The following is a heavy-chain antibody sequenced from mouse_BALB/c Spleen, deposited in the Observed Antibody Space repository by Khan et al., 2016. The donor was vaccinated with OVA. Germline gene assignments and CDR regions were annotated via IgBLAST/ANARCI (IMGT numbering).Heavy chain of an antibody. Sequence: QVQLQQSGAELTRPGASVKMSCKASGYTFTSNTMHWVKQRPGQGLEWIGYINPSSAYTNYNQNFKDKAKLTADTSSSTPYLQLSSLTSEDSAVYYCARSTTVDTRDCWGQGTSLTVSS. CDR2: INPSSAYT. CDR3: ARSTTVDTRDC. J-gene: IGHJ4*01. D-gene: IGHD1-1*01. CDR1: GYTFTSNT. V-gene: IGHV1-4*01.